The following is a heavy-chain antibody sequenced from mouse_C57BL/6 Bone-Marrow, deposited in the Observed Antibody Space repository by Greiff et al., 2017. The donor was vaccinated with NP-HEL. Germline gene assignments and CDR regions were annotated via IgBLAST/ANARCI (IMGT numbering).Heavy chain of an antibody. CDR1: GYTFTSYW. Sequence: EVLLVESGTVLARPGASVKISCKTTGYTFTSYWMEWVKQRPGQGLEWIGAIYPGNSDTSSNQKFKGKAKLTAVTSANTAYMELSSLTTEDSAVSSCTTAYYGSTYYDYATDYWGQGTSLTVSS. V-gene: IGHV1-5*01. CDR2: IYPGNSDT. D-gene: IGHD1-1*01. J-gene: IGHJ4*01. CDR3: TTAYYGSTYYDYATDY.